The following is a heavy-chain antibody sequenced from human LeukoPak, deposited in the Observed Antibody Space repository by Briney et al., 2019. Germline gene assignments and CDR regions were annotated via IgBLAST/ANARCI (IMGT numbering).Heavy chain of an antibody. D-gene: IGHD2-15*01. J-gene: IGHJ4*02. CDR1: GGSFSGYY. V-gene: IGHV4-34*01. CDR3: ARVPRGVVVLDH. CDR2: INHSGST. Sequence: PSETLSLTCAVYGGSFSGYYWSWIRQPPGKGLEWIGEINHSGSTNYNPSLKSRVTISVDTSKNQFSLKLSSVTAADTAVYYCARVPRGVVVLDHWGQGTLVTVSS.